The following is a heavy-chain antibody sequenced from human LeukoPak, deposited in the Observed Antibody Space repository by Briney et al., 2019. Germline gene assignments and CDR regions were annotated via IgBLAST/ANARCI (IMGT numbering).Heavy chain of an antibody. CDR2: IWYDGSNK. CDR1: GFTFSSYG. CDR3: ARDYYDSSGYPNWFDP. D-gene: IGHD3-22*01. V-gene: IGHV3-33*01. J-gene: IGHJ5*02. Sequence: GRSLRLSCAASGFTFSSYGMHWVRQALGKGLEWVAVIWYDGSNKYYADSVKGRFTISRDNSKNTLYLQMNSLRAEDTAVYYCARDYYDSSGYPNWFDPWGQGTLVTVSS.